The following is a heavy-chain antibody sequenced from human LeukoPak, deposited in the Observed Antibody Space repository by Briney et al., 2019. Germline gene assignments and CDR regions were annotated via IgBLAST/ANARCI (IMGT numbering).Heavy chain of an antibody. CDR3: AKENPDRYYYGSGSPSFDP. CDR1: GFTFSTYA. Sequence: PGGSLRLSCAASGFTFSTYAMSWVRQAPGKGLEWVSTISGSGGSTYYADSVKGRFTISRDNSKNTLYLQMNSLRAEDTAVYYCAKENPDRYYYGSGSPSFDPWGQGTLVTVSS. CDR2: ISGSGGST. D-gene: IGHD3-10*01. J-gene: IGHJ5*02. V-gene: IGHV3-23*01.